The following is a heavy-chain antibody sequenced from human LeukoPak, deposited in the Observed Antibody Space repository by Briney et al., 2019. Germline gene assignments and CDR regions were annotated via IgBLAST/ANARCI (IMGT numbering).Heavy chain of an antibody. CDR1: GGSISSGSYY. Sequence: SQTLSLTCTVSGGSISSGSYYWSWIRQPAGKGLEWIGRIYTSGSTNYNPSLKSRVTISVDTSKNQFSLKLSSVTAADTAVYYCARDSYYDNSQAFDIWGQGTMVTVSS. V-gene: IGHV4-61*02. CDR2: IYTSGST. D-gene: IGHD3-22*01. CDR3: ARDSYYDNSQAFDI. J-gene: IGHJ3*02.